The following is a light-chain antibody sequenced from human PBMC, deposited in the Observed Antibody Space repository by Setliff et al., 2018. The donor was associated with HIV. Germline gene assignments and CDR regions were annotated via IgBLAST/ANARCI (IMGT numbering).Light chain of an antibody. Sequence: QSALTQPASVSGSPGQSIAISCTGTSNDIGGYSYVSWYQQYPGKAPKMMIYDVSKRPSGVPDRFSGSKSGDTASLTISGLQSEDEADYYCCSYAGTYTYIVGTGTK. CDR2: DVS. V-gene: IGLV2-11*01. CDR3: CSYAGTYTYI. J-gene: IGLJ1*01. CDR1: SNDIGGYSY.